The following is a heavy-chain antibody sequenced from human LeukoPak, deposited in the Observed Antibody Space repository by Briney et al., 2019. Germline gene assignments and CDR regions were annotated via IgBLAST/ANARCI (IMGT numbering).Heavy chain of an antibody. V-gene: IGHV1-46*01. D-gene: IGHD3-22*01. CDR3: ARDRTYYYDSSGYRYRDGFDY. Sequence: ASVKVSCMASGYTFTSYYMHWVRQAPGQGLEWMGIINPSGGSTSYAQKFQGRVTMTRDTSTSTVYMELSSLRSEDTAVYYCARDRTYYYDSSGYRYRDGFDYWGQGTLVTISS. CDR1: GYTFTSYY. CDR2: INPSGGST. J-gene: IGHJ4*02.